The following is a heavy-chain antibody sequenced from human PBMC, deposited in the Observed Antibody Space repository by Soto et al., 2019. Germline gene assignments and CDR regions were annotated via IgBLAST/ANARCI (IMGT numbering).Heavy chain of an antibody. CDR2: IYHTGYT. CDR3: ARYFCTSTTCNGEFDY. D-gene: IGHD2-2*01. V-gene: IGHV4-28*01. J-gene: IGHJ4*02. CDR1: GYSVSTSNW. Sequence: QLQLQESGPGLVMPSDTLSLTCAVSGYSVSTSNWWGWIRQPPGKGLEWIGYIYHTGYTFYNPSLQSRVSMSVDTSKNQFSLKLSSVTAVDTAVYYCARYFCTSTTCNGEFDYWGQGTLVTVSS.